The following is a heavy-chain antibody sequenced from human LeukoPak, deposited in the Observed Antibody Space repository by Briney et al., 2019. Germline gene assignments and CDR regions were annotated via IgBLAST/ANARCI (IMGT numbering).Heavy chain of an antibody. V-gene: IGHV4-59*01. CDR1: GGSIGNYY. D-gene: IGHD3-9*01. CDR3: ARGDRYYDILTGYYSGADYYYYGMDV. Sequence: SETLSLTCTVSGGSIGNYYWSWIRQPPGQGLECLGYIYYSGSTNYSPSLRSRLTMSLDTSKNQFSLKLSSVTAADTAVYYCARGDRYYDILTGYYSGADYYYYGMDVWGQGTTVTVSS. CDR2: IYYSGST. J-gene: IGHJ6*02.